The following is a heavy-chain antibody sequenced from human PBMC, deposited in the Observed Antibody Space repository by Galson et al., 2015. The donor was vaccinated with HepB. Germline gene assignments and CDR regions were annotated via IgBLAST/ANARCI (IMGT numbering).Heavy chain of an antibody. V-gene: IGHV3-7*03. J-gene: IGHJ6*02. CDR2: IKEDGSEK. Sequence: SLRLSCAASGFTFSNYWMSWVRQAPGKGLEWVANIKEDGSEKYYVDSVKGRFTISRDNAKNSLYLQMNSLRAEDTAVYYCARWGFGEFIYHYYGLDVWGHGTTVTVSS. CDR1: GFTFSNYW. CDR3: ARWGFGEFIYHYYGLDV. D-gene: IGHD3-10*01.